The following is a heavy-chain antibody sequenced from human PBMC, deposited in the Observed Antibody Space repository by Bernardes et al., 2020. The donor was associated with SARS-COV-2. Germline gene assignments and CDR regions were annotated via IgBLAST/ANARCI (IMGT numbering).Heavy chain of an antibody. V-gene: IGHV1-24*01. Sequence: EKELECMGGFDPADVETIYAQKFQGRVPMTEDTSTDTDYMELSSMRCEDTAVYYCATGPPDHTVTNNWFDPWGQGTLVTVSS. CDR3: ATGPPDHTVTNNWFDP. J-gene: IGHJ5*02. CDR2: FDPADVET. D-gene: IGHD4-17*01.